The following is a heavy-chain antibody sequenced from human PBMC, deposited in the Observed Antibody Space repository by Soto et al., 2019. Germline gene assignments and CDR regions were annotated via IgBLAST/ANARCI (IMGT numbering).Heavy chain of an antibody. J-gene: IGHJ4*02. D-gene: IGHD7-27*01. CDR1: GYTFTSYY. V-gene: IGHV1-46*01. Sequence: QVQLVQSGAEVKKPGASVKVSCKASGYTFTSYYMHWVRQAPGQGLEWMGIINPSGGSTSYAQKLQGRFTMTRDTSTSTVYMELSSLISEDTAVYYCAREGLTGMPYWGQGTLVTVSS. CDR2: INPSGGST. CDR3: AREGLTGMPY.